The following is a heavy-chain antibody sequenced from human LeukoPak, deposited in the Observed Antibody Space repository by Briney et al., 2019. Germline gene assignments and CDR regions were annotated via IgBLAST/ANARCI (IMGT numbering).Heavy chain of an antibody. J-gene: IGHJ4*02. CDR1: GYTFTGYY. Sequence: ASVKVSCKASGYTFTGYYMHWVRQAPGQGLEWMGWINPNSGGTNYAQKFQGRVTMTRDTSISTAYMELSRLRSDDTAVYYCARDRLVAGRAVDYWGQGTLVTVSS. CDR3: ARDRLVAGRAVDY. V-gene: IGHV1-2*02. D-gene: IGHD6-19*01. CDR2: INPNSGGT.